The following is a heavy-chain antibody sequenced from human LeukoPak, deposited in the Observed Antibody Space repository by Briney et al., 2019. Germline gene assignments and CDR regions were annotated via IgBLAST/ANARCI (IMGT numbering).Heavy chain of an antibody. J-gene: IGHJ3*02. CDR1: GFTFSNYS. CDR2: ISRTIHYR. Sequence: GGSLRLSCTASGFTFSNYSMNWVRQAPGKGLEWVSSISRTIHYRYYADSVKGRFTISRDKAKNSLYLQMNSLRAEDTAVYYCARAPGPFFDIWGQGTMVTVSS. V-gene: IGHV3-21*01. CDR3: ARAPGPFFDI.